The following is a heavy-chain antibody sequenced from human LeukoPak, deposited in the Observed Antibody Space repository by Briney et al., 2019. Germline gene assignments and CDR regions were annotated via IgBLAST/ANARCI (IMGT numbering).Heavy chain of an antibody. V-gene: IGHV3-23*01. J-gene: IGHJ4*02. D-gene: IGHD3-10*02. CDR3: VKAKGSVFGYY. CDR2: ISGSDGRT. Sequence: GGSLRLSCAASGFTFSTYPLRWVGQAPGKGLEWVSTISGSDGRTYYIDSVKGRFTISRDNSKNTLYLQMNSLRDDDTALYYCVKAKGSVFGYYWGQGTLVTVSS. CDR1: GFTFSTYP.